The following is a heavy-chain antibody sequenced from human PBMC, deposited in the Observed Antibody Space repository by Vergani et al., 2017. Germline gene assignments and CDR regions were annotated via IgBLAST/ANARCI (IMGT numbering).Heavy chain of an antibody. CDR3: ARDDRDFWSGYYTGFDY. CDR2: IYYSGST. J-gene: IGHJ4*02. CDR1: GGSISSYY. D-gene: IGHD3-3*01. Sequence: QVQLQESGPGLVKPSETLSLTCTVSGGSISSYYWSWIRQPPGTGLEWIGYIYYSGSTNYNPSLKSRVTISVDTSKNQFSLKLSAVTAADTAVYYCARDDRDFWSGYYTGFDYWGQGTLVTVSP. V-gene: IGHV4-59*01.